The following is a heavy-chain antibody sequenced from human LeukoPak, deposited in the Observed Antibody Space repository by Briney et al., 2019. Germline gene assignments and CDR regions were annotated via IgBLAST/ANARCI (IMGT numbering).Heavy chain of an antibody. CDR3: ARDRQLHYFDY. CDR2: IWYDGSNK. CDR1: GFTFSSYG. V-gene: IGHV3-33*01. Sequence: GGSLRLSCAASGFTFSSYGMHWVRQAPCKGLEWVAVIWYDGSNKYYADSVKGRFTISRDSSKNTLYLQMNSLRAEDTGVYYCARDRQLHYFDYWGQGTLVTVSS. J-gene: IGHJ4*02. D-gene: IGHD2-2*01.